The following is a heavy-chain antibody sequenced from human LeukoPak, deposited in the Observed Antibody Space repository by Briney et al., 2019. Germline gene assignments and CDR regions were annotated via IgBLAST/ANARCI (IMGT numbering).Heavy chain of an antibody. D-gene: IGHD2-2*01. CDR3: AKGGYCSSTSCYREGFDP. J-gene: IGHJ5*02. CDR1: GFTFSSYA. Sequence: GGSLRLSCAASGFTFSSYAMSWVRQAPGKGLEWVSAISGSGGSTYYADSVKGRFTISRDNSKNTLYLQMNSLRAEDTAVYYCAKGGYCSSTSCYREGFDPWGQGTLVTVSS. CDR2: ISGSGGST. V-gene: IGHV3-23*01.